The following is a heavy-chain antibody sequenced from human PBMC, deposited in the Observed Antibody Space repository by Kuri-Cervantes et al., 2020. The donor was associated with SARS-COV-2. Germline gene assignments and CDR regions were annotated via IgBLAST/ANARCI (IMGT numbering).Heavy chain of an antibody. J-gene: IGHJ4*02. CDR1: GFTFSSYA. V-gene: IGHV3-30*04. Sequence: LSLTCAASGFTFSSYAMHWVRQAPGKGLEWVAVISYDGSNKYYADSVKGRFTISRDNSKNTLYLQMNSLRAEDTAVYYCARDPDDILTGPFDYWGQGNLVNVSS. CDR2: ISYDGSNK. D-gene: IGHD3-9*01. CDR3: ARDPDDILTGPFDY.